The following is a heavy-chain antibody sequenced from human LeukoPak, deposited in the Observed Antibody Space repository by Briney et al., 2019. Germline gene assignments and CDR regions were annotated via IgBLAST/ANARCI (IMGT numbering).Heavy chain of an antibody. D-gene: IGHD3-10*01. CDR3: ARFSSIRGAEDV. CDR2: RDLGARIT. Sequence: PSETLSLTCAVYGGTFTSDYWSWIRQTPGKALEWIGERDLGARITSYNASLKSRVTISIDTSKSQFSLRLNSVTAADIGVYYCARFSSIRGAEDVWGQGTAVTVSS. V-gene: IGHV4-34*01. J-gene: IGHJ6*02. CDR1: GGTFTSDY.